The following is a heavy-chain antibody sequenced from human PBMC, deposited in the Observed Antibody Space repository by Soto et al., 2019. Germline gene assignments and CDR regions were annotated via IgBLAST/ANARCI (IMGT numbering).Heavy chain of an antibody. D-gene: IGHD3-9*01. Sequence: ASVKVSCKASGYTFTSYGISWVRQAPGQGLEWMGWISAYNGNTNYAQKLQGRVTMTTDTSTSTAYMELRSLRSDDTAVYYCARGPYYDILTGYFNYCYYGMDVWGQGTTVTVSS. J-gene: IGHJ6*02. CDR2: ISAYNGNT. CDR1: GYTFTSYG. V-gene: IGHV1-18*01. CDR3: ARGPYYDILTGYFNYCYYGMDV.